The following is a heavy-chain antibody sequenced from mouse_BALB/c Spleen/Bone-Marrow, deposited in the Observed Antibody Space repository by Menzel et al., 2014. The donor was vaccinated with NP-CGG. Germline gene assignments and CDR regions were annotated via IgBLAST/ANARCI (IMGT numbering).Heavy chain of an antibody. CDR1: GYTFTDYN. V-gene: IGHV1S29*02. J-gene: IGHJ3*01. CDR2: IYPYNGGT. Sequence: VHVKQSGPELVKPGASVKISCKASGYTFTDYNMHWVKQSHGKSLEWIGYIYPYNGGTGYNQKFKSKATLTVDNSSSTAYMGLRSLTSEDSAVYYCARGGGYDGYYGLAYWGQGTLVTVSA. D-gene: IGHD2-3*01. CDR3: ARGGGYDGYYGLAY.